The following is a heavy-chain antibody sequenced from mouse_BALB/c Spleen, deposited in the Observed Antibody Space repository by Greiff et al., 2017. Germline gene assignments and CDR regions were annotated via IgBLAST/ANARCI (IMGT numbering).Heavy chain of an antibody. V-gene: IGHV1S81*02. D-gene: IGHD1-1*01. J-gene: IGHJ4*01. CDR1: GYTFTSYY. CDR3: TRVTTEMDY. Sequence: VQLQQSGAELVKPGASVKLSCKASGYTFTSYYMYWVKQRPGQGLEWIGEINPSNGGTNFNEKFKSKATLTVDKSSSTAYMQLSSLTSEDSAVYYCTRVTTEMDYWGQGTSVTVSS. CDR2: INPSNGGT.